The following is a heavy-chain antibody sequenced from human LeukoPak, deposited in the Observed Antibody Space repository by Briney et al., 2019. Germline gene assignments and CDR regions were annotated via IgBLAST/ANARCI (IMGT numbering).Heavy chain of an antibody. Sequence: GESLKISCKGSGYSFTSYWIGWVRQMPGKGLGGMGIIFAGDSDVKYSPSFQGQVTLSADKSLSTAYLQWSSLKASDSAMYYCARHKKGETAMVSFDYWGQGTLVTVSS. D-gene: IGHD5-18*01. CDR1: GYSFTSYW. V-gene: IGHV5-51*01. J-gene: IGHJ4*02. CDR2: IFAGDSDV. CDR3: ARHKKGETAMVSFDY.